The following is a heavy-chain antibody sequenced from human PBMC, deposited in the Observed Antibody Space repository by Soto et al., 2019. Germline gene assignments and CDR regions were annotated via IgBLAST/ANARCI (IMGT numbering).Heavy chain of an antibody. Sequence: PGGSLRLSCEASGFKFDDHMMHWVRQAPGKGLEWISLISWDGGSIDYADSIKGRFTVSRDNSKTSLYLHMHSLTSDDTAFYFCAKEGKGGSSLDSWGQGTLVTVSS. J-gene: IGHJ5*01. CDR3: AKEGKGGSSLDS. D-gene: IGHD2-15*01. CDR1: GFKFDDHM. V-gene: IGHV3-43*01. CDR2: ISWDGGSI.